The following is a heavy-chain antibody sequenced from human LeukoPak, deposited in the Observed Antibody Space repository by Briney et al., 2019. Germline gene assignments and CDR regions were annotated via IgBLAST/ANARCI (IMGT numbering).Heavy chain of an antibody. CDR3: ARDPGLYDSSGYYPNWFDP. CDR1: GFTFSSYA. J-gene: IGHJ5*02. CDR2: ISYDGSNK. D-gene: IGHD3-22*01. Sequence: PGGSLRLSCAASGFTFSSYAMHWVRQAPGKGLEWVAVISYDGSNKYYADSVKGRFTISRDNSENTLYLQMNSLRAEDTAVYYCARDPGLYDSSGYYPNWFDPWGQGTLVTVSS. V-gene: IGHV3-30-3*01.